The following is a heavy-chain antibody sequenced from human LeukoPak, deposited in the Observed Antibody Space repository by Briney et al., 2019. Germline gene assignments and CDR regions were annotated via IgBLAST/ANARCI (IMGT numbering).Heavy chain of an antibody. CDR3: AGYHWNSGVVY. CDR2: ISRSGDTI. CDR1: GFTFSDHA. Sequence: PGGSLRLSCAASGFTFSDHAMSWIRQAPGQGLEWVSYISRSGDTIDYADSVKGRFSISRDNAKNSLYLQVNSLRAEDTAVYYCAGYHWNSGVVYWGQGTLVTVSS. J-gene: IGHJ4*02. V-gene: IGHV3-11*01. D-gene: IGHD1-7*01.